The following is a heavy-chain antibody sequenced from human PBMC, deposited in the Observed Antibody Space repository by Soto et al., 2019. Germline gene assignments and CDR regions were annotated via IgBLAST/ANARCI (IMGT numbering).Heavy chain of an antibody. CDR2: ISYDGSNK. D-gene: IGHD3-22*01. CDR3: ASARHYYDSSGYSGGAFDI. CDR1: GFTFSSYA. J-gene: IGHJ3*02. V-gene: IGHV3-30-3*02. Sequence: GGSLRLSCAASGFTFSSYAMHWVRQAPGKGLEWVAVISYDGSNKYYADSVKGRFTISSDNSKNTLYLQMNSLRAEDTAVYYCASARHYYDSSGYSGGAFDIWGQGTMVTVSS.